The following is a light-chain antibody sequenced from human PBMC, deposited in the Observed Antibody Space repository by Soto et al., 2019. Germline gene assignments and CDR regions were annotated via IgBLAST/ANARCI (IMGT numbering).Light chain of an antibody. Sequence: ENVLTPSPGTLSLSPGERATLSCRASQSVSSSFLAWYQQKPGQAPRLLIYGASTRATGIPARFSGSGSGTDFTLTISNLEPEDFAVYYCQQRSNWPPFTVGQGTRLEI. V-gene: IGKV3D-20*02. CDR2: GAS. J-gene: IGKJ5*01. CDR3: QQRSNWPPFT. CDR1: QSVSSSF.